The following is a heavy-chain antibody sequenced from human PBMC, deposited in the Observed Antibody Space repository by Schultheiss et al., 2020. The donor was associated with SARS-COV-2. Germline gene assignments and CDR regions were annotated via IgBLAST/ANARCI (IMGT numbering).Heavy chain of an antibody. V-gene: IGHV3-13*01. CDR3: AREIAAHYYYYGMDV. Sequence: GGSLRLSCAASGFTFSSYAMSWVRQAPGKGLEWVSAIGTAGDTYYPGSVKGRFTISRENAKNSLYLQMNSLRAEDTAVYYCAREIAAHYYYYGMDVWGQGTTVTVSS. CDR1: GFTFSSYA. D-gene: IGHD6-6*01. CDR2: IGTAGDT. J-gene: IGHJ6*02.